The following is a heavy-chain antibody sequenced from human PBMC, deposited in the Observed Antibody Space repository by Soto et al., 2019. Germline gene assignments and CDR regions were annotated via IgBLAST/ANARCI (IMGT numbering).Heavy chain of an antibody. J-gene: IGHJ4*02. CDR3: ARGDTAMVIFDY. Sequence: ASVKVSCKASGGTFSSYAISWVRQAPGQGLEWMGGIIPIFGTANYAQKFQGRVTITADESTSTAYMELSSLRSEDTAVYYCARGDTAMVIFDYWGQGTLVTVSS. V-gene: IGHV1-69*13. D-gene: IGHD5-18*01. CDR1: GGTFSSYA. CDR2: IIPIFGTA.